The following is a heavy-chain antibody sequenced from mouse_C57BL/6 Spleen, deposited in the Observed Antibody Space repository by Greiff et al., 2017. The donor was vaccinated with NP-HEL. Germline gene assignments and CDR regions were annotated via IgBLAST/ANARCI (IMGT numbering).Heavy chain of an antibody. Sequence: QVHVKQSGAELVRPGASVKLSCKASGYTFTDYYINWVKQRPGQGLEWISRIYPGSGNTYYNEKFKGKATLTAEKSSSTAYMQLSSLTSEDSAVYFCARVRDSSGYRDYWGQGTTLTVSS. CDR2: IYPGSGNT. CDR1: GYTFTDYY. D-gene: IGHD3-2*02. J-gene: IGHJ2*01. V-gene: IGHV1-76*01. CDR3: ARVRDSSGYRDY.